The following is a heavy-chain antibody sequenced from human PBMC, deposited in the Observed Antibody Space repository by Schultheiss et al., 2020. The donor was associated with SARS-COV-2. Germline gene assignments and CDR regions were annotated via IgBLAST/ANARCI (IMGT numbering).Heavy chain of an antibody. CDR2: IYHSGST. CDR1: GGSISSSNW. J-gene: IGHJ6*02. Sequence: SETLSLTCAVSGGSISSSNWWSWVRQPPGKGLEWIGEIYHSGSTNYNTSLKSRVTISVDTSKNQFSLKLNSVTAADTAVYYCARGGYCRSTSCYTSYYYYGMDVWGQVTTVTVSS. CDR3: ARGGYCRSTSCYTSYYYYGMDV. V-gene: IGHV4-4*02. D-gene: IGHD2-2*02.